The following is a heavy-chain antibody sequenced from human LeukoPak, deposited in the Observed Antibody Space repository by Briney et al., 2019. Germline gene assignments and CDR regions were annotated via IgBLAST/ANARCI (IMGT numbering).Heavy chain of an antibody. CDR3: AREGGLEYYDILTGYYGI. D-gene: IGHD3-9*01. J-gene: IGHJ3*02. V-gene: IGHV4-38-2*02. CDR2: IYHSGST. CDR1: GYSISSGYY. Sequence: SETLSLTCTVSGYSISSGYYWGWIRQPPGKGLEWIGSIYHSGSTYYNPSLKSRVTISVDTSKNQFSLKLSSVTAADTAVYYCAREGGLEYYDILTGYYGIWGQGTMVTVSS.